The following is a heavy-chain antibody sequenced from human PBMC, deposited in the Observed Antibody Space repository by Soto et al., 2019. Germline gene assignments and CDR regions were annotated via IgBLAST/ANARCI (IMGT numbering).Heavy chain of an antibody. Sequence: GGSLRLSCAASGFTFDDYGMSWVRQAPGKGLEWVSGINWNGGSTGYADSVKGRFTISRDNAKNSLYLQMNSLRAEDTALYHCARLEGSGSYYIPLAVSSQGTSVIVSS. CDR1: GFTFDDYG. CDR3: ARLEGSGSYYIPLAV. D-gene: IGHD3-10*01. CDR2: INWNGGST. V-gene: IGHV3-20*01. J-gene: IGHJ6*02.